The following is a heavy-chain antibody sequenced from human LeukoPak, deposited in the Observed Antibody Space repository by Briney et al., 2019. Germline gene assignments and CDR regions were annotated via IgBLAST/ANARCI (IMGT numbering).Heavy chain of an antibody. D-gene: IGHD3-10*01. V-gene: IGHV4-4*07. J-gene: IGHJ6*03. Sequence: SETLSLTCTVSGGSISSYYWSWIRQPAGKGLEWIGRIYTSGSTNYNPSLKSRVTMSVDTSKNQFSLKLSSVTAADTAVYYCARVGGSGSYYNANYYYYYMDVWGKGTTVTISS. CDR3: ARVGGSGSYYNANYYYYYMDV. CDR2: IYTSGST. CDR1: GGSISSYY.